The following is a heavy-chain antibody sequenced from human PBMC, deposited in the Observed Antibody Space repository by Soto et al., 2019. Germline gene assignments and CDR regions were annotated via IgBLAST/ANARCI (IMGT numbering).Heavy chain of an antibody. CDR1: GFTFISSF. Sequence: VGSLRLSCVASGFTFISSFMGWIRQAPGTGLEWVANINQDGGVTYYVDSVEGRFTISRDNTKDSLYLQMNSLRGEDTAIYYCARYYRGSGRYFFDYWGQGTLVTVSS. V-gene: IGHV3-7*03. D-gene: IGHD6-19*01. CDR2: INQDGGVT. J-gene: IGHJ4*02. CDR3: ARYYRGSGRYFFDY.